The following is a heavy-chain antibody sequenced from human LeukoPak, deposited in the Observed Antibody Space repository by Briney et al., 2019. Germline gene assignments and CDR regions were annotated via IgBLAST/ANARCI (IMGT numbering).Heavy chain of an antibody. Sequence: ASVKVSCKASGGTFSSYAISWVRQAPGQGLEWMGGIIPIFGTANYAQKFQGRVTITADESTSTAYMELSSLRSEDTAVYYCARSSITMVRGAHFPIPDYWGRGTLVTVSS. D-gene: IGHD3-10*01. V-gene: IGHV1-69*13. CDR1: GGTFSSYA. CDR2: IIPIFGTA. J-gene: IGHJ4*02. CDR3: ARSSITMVRGAHFPIPDY.